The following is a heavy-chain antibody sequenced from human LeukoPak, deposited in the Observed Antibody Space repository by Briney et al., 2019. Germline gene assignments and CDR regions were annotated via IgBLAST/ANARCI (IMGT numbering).Heavy chain of an antibody. V-gene: IGHV3-23*01. CDR2: ISSSGGST. D-gene: IGHD2-15*01. J-gene: IGHJ4*02. CDR1: GFTFSSYA. Sequence: PGGSLRLSCAASGFTFSSYAMSWVRQAPGKGLEWVSGISSSGGSTYYAESVKGRFTISRDNSKDTLFLQMHSLRAEDTAVYYCAKNTISASLILPPVTWGQGTLVTVSS. CDR3: AKNTISASLILPPVT.